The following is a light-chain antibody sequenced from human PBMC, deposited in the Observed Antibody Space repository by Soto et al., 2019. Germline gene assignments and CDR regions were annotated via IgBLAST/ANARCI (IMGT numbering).Light chain of an antibody. J-gene: IGKJ1*01. Sequence: DTGMTQSPATITVSPGERATVSWRASQSLSSNLAWYQQKXGQAPRLXIIGASERVTGIPARFSGSGSGTEFTLSISSLQPDDCAVYYGQQSNTWTWTFGQWTKVDIK. CDR1: QSLSSN. CDR2: GAS. CDR3: QQSNTWTWT. V-gene: IGKV3-15*01.